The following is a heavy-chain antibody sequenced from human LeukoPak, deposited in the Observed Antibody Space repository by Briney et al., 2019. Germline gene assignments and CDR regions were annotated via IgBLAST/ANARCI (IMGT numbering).Heavy chain of an antibody. Sequence: RPGGSLRLSCAASGFTFSSYAMHWVRQAPGKGLEWVAVISYDGSSKYYADSVKGRFTISRDNSKNTLYLQMNSLRAEDTAVYYCARDGAAWYYYYGMDVWGQGTTVTVSS. CDR3: ARDGAAWYYYYGMDV. D-gene: IGHD1-26*01. J-gene: IGHJ6*02. CDR2: ISYDGSSK. CDR1: GFTFSSYA. V-gene: IGHV3-30-3*01.